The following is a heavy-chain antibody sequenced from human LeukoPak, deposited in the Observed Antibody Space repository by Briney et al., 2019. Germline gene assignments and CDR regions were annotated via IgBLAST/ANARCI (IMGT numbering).Heavy chain of an antibody. CDR1: GGSFSGYY. Sequence: PSETLSLTCTVYGGSFSGYYWSWMRQPPGKGLEWVGEVNRGGDTNYNPSLKSRVTISVDTSKNQFSLKLSSVTAADTAVYYCARGPRQWLVVIDYWGQGTLVTVSS. V-gene: IGHV4-34*01. CDR3: ARGPRQWLVVIDY. J-gene: IGHJ4*02. D-gene: IGHD6-19*01. CDR2: VNRGGDT.